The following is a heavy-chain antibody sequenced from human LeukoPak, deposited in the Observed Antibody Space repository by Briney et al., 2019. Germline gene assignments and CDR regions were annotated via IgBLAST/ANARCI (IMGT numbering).Heavy chain of an antibody. Sequence: GGSLRLSCAASGFTFSSYGMHWVRQAPGKGLEWVAFIRYDGSNKYYADSVKGRFTISRDNSKNTLYLQMNSLRAEDTAVYYSAKALMATTYYFDYWGQGTLVTVSS. D-gene: IGHD5-24*01. J-gene: IGHJ4*02. CDR2: IRYDGSNK. V-gene: IGHV3-30*02. CDR3: AKALMATTYYFDY. CDR1: GFTFSSYG.